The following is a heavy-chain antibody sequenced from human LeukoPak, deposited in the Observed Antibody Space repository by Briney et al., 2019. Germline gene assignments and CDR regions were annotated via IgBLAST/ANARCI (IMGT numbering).Heavy chain of an antibody. D-gene: IGHD2-2*01. J-gene: IGHJ4*02. CDR1: GGSFSGYY. V-gene: IGHV4-34*01. CDR3: ARILNNCSSTSCYYFDY. Sequence: SETLSLTCAVYGGSFSGYYWSWLRQPPGKGLEWIGEINHSGSTNYNPSLKSRVTISVDTSKNQFSLKLSSVTAADTAVYYCARILNNCSSTSCYYFDYWGQGTLVTVSS. CDR2: INHSGST.